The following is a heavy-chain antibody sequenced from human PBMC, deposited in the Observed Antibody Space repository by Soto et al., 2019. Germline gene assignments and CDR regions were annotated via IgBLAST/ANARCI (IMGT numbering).Heavy chain of an antibody. CDR2: INPSGGSP. D-gene: IGHD2-15*01. V-gene: IGHV1-46*01. CDR3: ARDRSGRDLFAL. J-gene: IGHJ4*02. Sequence: GASVKVSCKASGYTFTSYFMHWVRQAPGQGLEWMGIINPSGGSPSYAQKFQGRVTMTSDTSTSTVYMEVSSLRSEDTAVYFCARDRSGRDLFALWGQGTLVTVSS. CDR1: GYTFTSYF.